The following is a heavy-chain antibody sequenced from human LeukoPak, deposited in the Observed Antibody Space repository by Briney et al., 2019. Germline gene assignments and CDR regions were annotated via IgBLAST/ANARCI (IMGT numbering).Heavy chain of an antibody. D-gene: IGHD6-13*01. V-gene: IGHV3-43*02. J-gene: IGHJ6*02. CDR3: AKDSSSWYYYGMDV. CDR1: GFTFDDYA. CDR2: ISGDCGST. Sequence: GGSLRLSCAASGFTFDDYAMHWVRHAPGKGLEWVSLISGDCGSTYYADSVKGRFTISRDNSKNSLYLQMNSLRTEDTALYYCAKDSSSWYYYGMDVWGQGTTVTVSS.